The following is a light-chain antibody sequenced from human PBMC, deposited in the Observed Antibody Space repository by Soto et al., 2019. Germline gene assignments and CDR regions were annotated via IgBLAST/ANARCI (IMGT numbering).Light chain of an antibody. J-gene: IGKJ5*01. CDR3: VQSTQRPSRT. CDR1: QSLLRIDGETY. V-gene: IGKV2D-29*01. Sequence: DLVMTQTPLSLSVTPGQPASISCKSSQSLLRIDGETYSYWYLQKSVQTPQPLISEVSNRCSGXPXMXTGSGSGTEVTLKISRVEAEDVGVYYCVQSTQRPSRTFGQGTRLEIK. CDR2: EVS.